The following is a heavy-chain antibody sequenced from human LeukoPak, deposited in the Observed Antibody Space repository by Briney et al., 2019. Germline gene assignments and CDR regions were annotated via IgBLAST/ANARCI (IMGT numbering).Heavy chain of an antibody. J-gene: IGHJ4*02. Sequence: GGSLRLSCAASGFTFSSYSMNWVRQAPGKGLEWVSSISSSSSYIYCADSVKGRFTISRDNAKNSLYLQMNSLRAEDTAVYYCAREWSYYYDSSGYYHEIYYFDYWGQGTLVTVSS. D-gene: IGHD3-22*01. V-gene: IGHV3-21*01. CDR3: AREWSYYYDSSGYYHEIYYFDY. CDR2: ISSSSSYI. CDR1: GFTFSSYS.